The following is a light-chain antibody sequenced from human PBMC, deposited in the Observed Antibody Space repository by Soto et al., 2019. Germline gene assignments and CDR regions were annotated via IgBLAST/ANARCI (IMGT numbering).Light chain of an antibody. CDR1: PISSN. V-gene: IGKV3-15*01. Sequence: VVTQSPASLSVSPGDRVTISCRAGPISSNLAWHQQRPGQAPRLLIYGASVRATGVPARFSGSGSGTEFTLTINSLQSEDYEVYFCQQYNNWPYTFGQGTKVDIX. CDR3: QQYNNWPYT. J-gene: IGKJ2*01. CDR2: GAS.